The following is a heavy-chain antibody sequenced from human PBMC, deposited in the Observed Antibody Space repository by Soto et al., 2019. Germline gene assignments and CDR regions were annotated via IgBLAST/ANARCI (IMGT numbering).Heavy chain of an antibody. J-gene: IGHJ4*02. CDR1: GFTFSSYA. V-gene: IGHV3-23*01. D-gene: IGHD4-17*01. CDR3: AKSMGGDGREKNRDYFDY. CDR2: ISGSGGST. Sequence: EVQLLESGGGLVQPGGSLRLSCAASGFTFSSYAMSWVRQAPGKGLEWVSAISGSGGSTYYADSVKGRFTISRDNSKNTLYLQMNSLSAEDTAVYDCAKSMGGDGREKNRDYFDYWGQGTLVTVSS.